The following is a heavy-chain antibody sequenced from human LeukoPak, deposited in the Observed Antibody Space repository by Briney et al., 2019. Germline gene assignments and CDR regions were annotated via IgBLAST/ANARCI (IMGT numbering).Heavy chain of an antibody. CDR1: GGSFSGYY. J-gene: IGHJ4*02. D-gene: IGHD6-13*01. V-gene: IGHV4-34*01. CDR3: ARSGRRVYETIFDY. Sequence: LSETLSLTCAVYGGSFSGYYWSWIRQPPGKGLEWIGEINHSGSTNYNPSLKSRVTISVDTSKNQFSLKLSSVTAADTAVYYCARSGRRVYETIFDYWGQGTLVTVSS. CDR2: INHSGST.